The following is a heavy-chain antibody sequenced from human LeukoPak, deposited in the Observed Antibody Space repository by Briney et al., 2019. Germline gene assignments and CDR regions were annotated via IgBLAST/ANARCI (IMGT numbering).Heavy chain of an antibody. D-gene: IGHD6-13*01. CDR3: ARDFLAEAGYSSSWYYNWFDP. CDR2: ISAYNGNT. CDR1: GYTFTSYG. J-gene: IGHJ5*02. Sequence: ASVKVSCKASGYTFTSYGISWVRQAPGQGLEWMGWISAYNGNTNYAQKFQGRVTMTRDTSISTAYMELSRLRSDDTAVYYCARDFLAEAGYSSSWYYNWFDPWGQGTLVTVSS. V-gene: IGHV1-18*01.